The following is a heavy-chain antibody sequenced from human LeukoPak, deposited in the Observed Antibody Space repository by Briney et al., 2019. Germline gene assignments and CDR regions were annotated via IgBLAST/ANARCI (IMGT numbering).Heavy chain of an antibody. J-gene: IGHJ4*02. Sequence: GRSLRLSCAASGFTFSSYAMHWVRQAPGKGLEWVAVISYDGSNKYYADSVKGRFTISRDNSKNTLYLQMNSLRAEDTAVYYCPGGHCSGGSCSLGYWGQGTLVTVSS. CDR2: ISYDGSNK. D-gene: IGHD2-15*01. CDR3: PGGHCSGGSCSLGY. CDR1: GFTFSSYA. V-gene: IGHV3-30*04.